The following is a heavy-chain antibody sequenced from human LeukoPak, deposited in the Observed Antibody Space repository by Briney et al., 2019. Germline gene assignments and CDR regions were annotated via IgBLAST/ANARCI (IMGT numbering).Heavy chain of an antibody. Sequence: GGSLRLSCAASGFTFSSYGMHWVRQAPGKGLEWVAFIRYDGSNKYYADSVKGRFTIFRDNAKNSLYLQMNSLRAEDTAVYYCARVLDSSSSRYQAFPYWGQGTLVTVSS. J-gene: IGHJ4*02. D-gene: IGHD2-15*01. V-gene: IGHV3-30*02. CDR1: GFTFSSYG. CDR3: ARVLDSSSSRYQAFPY. CDR2: IRYDGSNK.